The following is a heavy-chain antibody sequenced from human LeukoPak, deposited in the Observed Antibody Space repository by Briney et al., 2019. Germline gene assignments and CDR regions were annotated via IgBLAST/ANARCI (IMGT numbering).Heavy chain of an antibody. CDR2: ISSSSSYI. Sequence: GGSLRLSCAASGFTFSSYSMNWGRQAPGEGVEGGSSISSSSSYIYYADSVKGRFTISRDNAKNSLYLQMNSLRAEDTAVYYCATQCIVATISGVSDYWGQGTLVTVSS. CDR3: ATQCIVATISGVSDY. J-gene: IGHJ4*02. V-gene: IGHV3-21*01. CDR1: GFTFSSYS. D-gene: IGHD5-12*01.